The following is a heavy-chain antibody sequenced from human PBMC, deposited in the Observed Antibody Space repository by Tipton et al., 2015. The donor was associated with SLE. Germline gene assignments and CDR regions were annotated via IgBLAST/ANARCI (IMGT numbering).Heavy chain of an antibody. CDR3: ARGGYCSGGSCPRAFDI. CDR2: INSDGSST. D-gene: IGHD2-15*01. Sequence: GSLRLSCAASGFTFSSYWMHWVRQAPGKGLVWVSRINSDGSSTSYADSVKGRFTISRDNAKNTLYLQMNSLRAEDTAVYYCARGGYCSGGSCPRAFDIWGQGTMVTVSS. J-gene: IGHJ3*02. V-gene: IGHV3-74*01. CDR1: GFTFSSYW.